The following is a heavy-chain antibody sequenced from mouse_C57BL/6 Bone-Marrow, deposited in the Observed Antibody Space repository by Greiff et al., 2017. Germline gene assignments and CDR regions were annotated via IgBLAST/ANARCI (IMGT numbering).Heavy chain of an antibody. V-gene: IGHV5-15*01. CDR2: ISNLAYSI. D-gene: IGHD2-3*01. Sequence: EVKLVESGGGLVQPGGSLKLSCAASGFTFSDYGMAWVRQAPRKGPGWVAFISNLAYSIYYADTVTGRFTISREDAKNTLYLEMSSLRSEDTAMYYCARWLLRAMDYWGQGTSVTVSS. J-gene: IGHJ4*01. CDR1: GFTFSDYG. CDR3: ARWLLRAMDY.